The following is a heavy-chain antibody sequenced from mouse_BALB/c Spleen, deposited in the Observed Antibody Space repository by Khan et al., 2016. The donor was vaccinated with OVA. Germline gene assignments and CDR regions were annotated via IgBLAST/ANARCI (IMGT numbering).Heavy chain of an antibody. CDR2: IDPFSGGT. Sequence: VQLQQSGPELMKPGASVKISCKASGYSFTSYYIHWVMQSHGKSLEWIGYIDPFSGGTTYNQKFKGKATLTVDKSSSTAYIHISNLTSEASAVXCCTRHGYVAWFTYWGQGTLVTVSA. J-gene: IGHJ3*01. D-gene: IGHD2-2*01. CDR1: GYSFTSYY. V-gene: IGHV1-31*01. CDR3: TRHGYVAWFTY.